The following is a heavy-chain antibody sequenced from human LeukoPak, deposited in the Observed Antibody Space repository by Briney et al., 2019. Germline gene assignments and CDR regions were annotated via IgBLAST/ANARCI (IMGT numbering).Heavy chain of an antibody. CDR2: SSYSGSS. D-gene: IGHD6-13*01. J-gene: IGHJ4*02. CDR1: GGXIGTNY. Sequence: SETLSLTCSVSGGXIGTNYCSWIRQVPGKGLEWIGYSSYSGSSNYNPSLKSRVTISVDTSKTQFSLYLNSVTAADTAVYYCARSDTHHIHSSSWHFDYWGQGTLVTVSS. CDR3: ARSDTHHIHSSSWHFDY. V-gene: IGHV4-59*01.